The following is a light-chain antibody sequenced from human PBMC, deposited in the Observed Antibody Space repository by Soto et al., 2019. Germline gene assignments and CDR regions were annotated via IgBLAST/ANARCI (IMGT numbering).Light chain of an antibody. Sequence: EIVLTQSPGTLSLSPGETATLSCRASQTIGSTYLAWYQQKPGQAPRLLIFGTSSRATGIPDRFSGSGSGTDFTLSISRLEPEDFAVYYCQQYNNWPPYTFGQGTKLEIK. CDR2: GTS. J-gene: IGKJ2*01. CDR3: QQYNNWPPYT. V-gene: IGKV3-20*01. CDR1: QTIGSTY.